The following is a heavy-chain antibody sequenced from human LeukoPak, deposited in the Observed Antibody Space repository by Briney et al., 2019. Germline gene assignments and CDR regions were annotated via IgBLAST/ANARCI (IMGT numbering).Heavy chain of an antibody. V-gene: IGHV1-69*05. CDR2: IIPIFGTA. Sequence: SVKVSCKASGGTFSSYAISWVRQAPGQGLEWMGRIIPIFGTANYAQKFQGRVTITTDESTSTAYMEMSSPRSEDTAVYYCARGDGYNYFLPDYWGQGTLVTVSS. CDR1: GGTFSSYA. J-gene: IGHJ4*02. CDR3: ARGDGYNYFLPDY. D-gene: IGHD5-24*01.